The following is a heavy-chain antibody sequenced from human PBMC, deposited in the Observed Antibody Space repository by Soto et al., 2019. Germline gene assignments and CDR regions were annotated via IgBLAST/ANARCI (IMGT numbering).Heavy chain of an antibody. Sequence: QVQLVQSGAEVKKPGASVKVSCKPSGYSFSSYAIHWMRQAPGQGPEWMGWIKAGNGDTKYSQKLQGRVVISRDTSAGTAYMELSSLTSEDTAVYYCARAVGGFCPYFWGQGTLVTVFS. CDR2: IKAGNGDT. CDR1: GYSFSSYA. J-gene: IGHJ4*02. CDR3: ARAVGGFCPYF. V-gene: IGHV1-3*01. D-gene: IGHD3-10*01.